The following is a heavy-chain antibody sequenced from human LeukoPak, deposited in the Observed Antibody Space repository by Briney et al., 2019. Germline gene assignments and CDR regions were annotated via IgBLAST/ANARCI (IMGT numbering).Heavy chain of an antibody. Sequence: KTGESLQISCKGSGYSFASYWIGWVRQLPGKGLEWMGIIYPGDSDTRYSPSFQGQVTISADKSISTAYLQWSSLKASDTAMYYCARRVGYCSSTTCYAYFDYWGQGTLVTVSS. D-gene: IGHD2-2*01. V-gene: IGHV5-51*01. CDR2: IYPGDSDT. J-gene: IGHJ4*02. CDR1: GYSFASYW. CDR3: ARRVGYCSSTTCYAYFDY.